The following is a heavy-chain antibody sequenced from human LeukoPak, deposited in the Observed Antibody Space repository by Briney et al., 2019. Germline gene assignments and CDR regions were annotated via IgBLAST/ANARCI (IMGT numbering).Heavy chain of an antibody. D-gene: IGHD3-3*01. CDR2: IYYSGST. J-gene: IGHJ2*01. V-gene: IGHV4-31*03. CDR3: ASTIPLVIIPSTKGWYFDL. CDR1: GGSISSSSYY. Sequence: SETLSLTCTVSGGSISSSSYYWGWIRQPPGKGLEWIGYIYYSGSTYYNPSLKSRVTISVDTSKNQFSLKLSSVTAADTAVYYCASTIPLVIIPSTKGWYFDLWGRGTLVTVSS.